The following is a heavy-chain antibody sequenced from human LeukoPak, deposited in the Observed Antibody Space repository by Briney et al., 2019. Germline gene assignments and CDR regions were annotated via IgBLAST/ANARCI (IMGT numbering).Heavy chain of an antibody. CDR3: ARGAFGVYAFDI. J-gene: IGHJ3*02. CDR1: GFTFSTYW. Sequence: GGSLRLSCEASGFTFSTYWMHWVRQAPGKGLVWVSRITPDGTSTTYADSVKGRFTISRDNAKNTLSVQMNSLRAEDTAVYYCARGAFGVYAFDIWGQGTMVTVSS. D-gene: IGHD3-3*01. CDR2: ITPDGTST. V-gene: IGHV3-74*01.